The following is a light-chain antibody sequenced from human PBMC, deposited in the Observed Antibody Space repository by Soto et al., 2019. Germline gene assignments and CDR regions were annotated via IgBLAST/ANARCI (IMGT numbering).Light chain of an antibody. CDR2: DVT. CDR1: SSDVGGYNQ. V-gene: IGLV2-14*01. Sequence: QSVLTQPAFVSGSPGQSITISCTGTSSDVGGYNQVSWYHQHPGKAPKLMIYDVTSRPSGASNRFSGSKSGNTASLTISGLQAEDEADYYCSSYTSSSLGEGVVFGGGTKVTVL. CDR3: SSYTSSSLGEGVV. J-gene: IGLJ2*01.